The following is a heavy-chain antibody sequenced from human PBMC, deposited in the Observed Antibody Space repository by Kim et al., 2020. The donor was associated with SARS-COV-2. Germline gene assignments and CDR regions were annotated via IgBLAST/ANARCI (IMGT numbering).Heavy chain of an antibody. D-gene: IGHD5-12*01. CDR3: ARDRGRGWLQPDY. J-gene: IGHJ4*02. CDR2: ISSSSSYI. Sequence: GGSLRLSCAASGCTFSSYSMNWVRQAPGKGLEWVSSISSSSSYIYYADSVKGRFTISRDNAKNSLYLQMNSLRAGDTAVYYCARDRGRGWLQPDYWGQGTLVTVSS. CDR1: GCTFSSYS. V-gene: IGHV3-21*01.